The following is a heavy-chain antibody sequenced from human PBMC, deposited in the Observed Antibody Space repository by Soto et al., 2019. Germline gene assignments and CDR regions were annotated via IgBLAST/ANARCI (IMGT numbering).Heavy chain of an antibody. D-gene: IGHD2-15*01. CDR3: ARDHSDIVVVVAATLPPFDAFDI. V-gene: IGHV1-18*01. Sequence: ASVKVSCKASGYTFTSYGISWVRQAPGQGLEWMGWISAYNGNTNYAQKLQGRVTMTTDTSTSTAYMELRSLRSNDTAVYYCARDHSDIVVVVAATLPPFDAFDIWGQGTMVTVSS. CDR1: GYTFTSYG. CDR2: ISAYNGNT. J-gene: IGHJ3*02.